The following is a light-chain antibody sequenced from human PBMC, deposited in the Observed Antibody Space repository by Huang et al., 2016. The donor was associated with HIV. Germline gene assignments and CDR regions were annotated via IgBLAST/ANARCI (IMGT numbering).Light chain of an antibody. J-gene: IGKJ5*01. CDR3: QQYGNSPIT. CDR1: QSVTSNY. CDR2: GAS. V-gene: IGKV3-20*01. Sequence: EIVLTQSPGTLSLSPGERATLSCRASQSVTSNYLAWYQQKLGQAPRLLIYGASNRATGIPDRFRGSGSGTDFTLTISRLEPEDFAVYYCQQYGNSPITFGPGTRLEIK.